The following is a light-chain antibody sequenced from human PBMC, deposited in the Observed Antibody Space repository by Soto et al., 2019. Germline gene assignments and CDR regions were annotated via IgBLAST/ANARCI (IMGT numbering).Light chain of an antibody. Sequence: DIQMTQAPSSLSASVGDRVTITCRAMQRISSYLNWYQHKPGKAPKLLIYAASRLQSGVPSIFSGSGSGTDFTLTSSSLQPEDLATYFCRHRYSTPRTFGPGTPLDI. CDR3: RHRYSTPRT. CDR2: AAS. V-gene: IGKV1-39*01. CDR1: QRISSY. J-gene: IGKJ3*01.